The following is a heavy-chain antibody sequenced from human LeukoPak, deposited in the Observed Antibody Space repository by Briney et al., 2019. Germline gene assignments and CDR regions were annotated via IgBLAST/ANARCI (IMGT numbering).Heavy chain of an antibody. CDR1: GFTFSSYA. CDR3: APPVQKEVVVVAANDY. D-gene: IGHD2-15*01. Sequence: PGRSLRLSCAASGFTFSSYAMHWVRQAPGKGLEWVAVISYDGSNKYYADSVKGRFTISRDNSKNTLYLQMNSLRAEDTAVYYCAPPVQKEVVVVAANDYWGQGTLVTVSS. V-gene: IGHV3-30-3*01. J-gene: IGHJ4*02. CDR2: ISYDGSNK.